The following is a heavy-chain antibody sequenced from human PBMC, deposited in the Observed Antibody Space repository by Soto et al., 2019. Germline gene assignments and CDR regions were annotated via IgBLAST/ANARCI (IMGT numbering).Heavy chain of an antibody. CDR2: INHSGST. V-gene: IGHV4-34*01. J-gene: IGHJ3*02. D-gene: IGHD6-13*01. CDR3: ARPGIAAAGLDAFDI. CDR1: GGSFGGYY. Sequence: SETLSLTCAVYGGSFGGYYWSWIRQPPGKGLEWIGEINHSGSTNYNPSLKSRVTISVDTSKNQFSLKLSSVTAADTAVYYCARPGIAAAGLDAFDIWGQGTMVTVSS.